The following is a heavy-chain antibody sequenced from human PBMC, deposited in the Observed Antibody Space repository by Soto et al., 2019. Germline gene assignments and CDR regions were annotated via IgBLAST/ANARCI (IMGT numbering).Heavy chain of an antibody. V-gene: IGHV4-38-2*02. CDR3: ARVPYHYARGTYRPRWFDP. CDR2: IYHDGTT. D-gene: IGHD3-16*02. J-gene: IGHJ5*02. Sequence: SETLSLTCTVSGYSISRGYYWGCIRQPPGKGLQWIGTIYHDGTTYSNPSLNGRVTISVSTSQNRFSLTLRSVTAADTAVYYCARVPYHYARGTYRPRWFDPWGQGTLLTVSS. CDR1: GYSISRGYY.